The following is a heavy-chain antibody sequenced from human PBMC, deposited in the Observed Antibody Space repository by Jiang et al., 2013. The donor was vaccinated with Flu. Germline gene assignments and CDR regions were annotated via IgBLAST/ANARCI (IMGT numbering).Heavy chain of an antibody. CDR3: ARQPVRARRVGAFDS. D-gene: IGHD1-26*01. CDR2: IYYSGTT. J-gene: IGHJ4*02. Sequence: GLVKPSETLSLTCSASGGFIKTVSYYWGWIRQPPGKGLEWIGSIYYSGTTYHNPSLKSRVTMSADTSKNQFSLKLNSVTAADTAIYYCARQPVRARRVGAFDSWGQGILVTVSS. V-gene: IGHV4-39*01. CDR1: GGFIKTVSYY.